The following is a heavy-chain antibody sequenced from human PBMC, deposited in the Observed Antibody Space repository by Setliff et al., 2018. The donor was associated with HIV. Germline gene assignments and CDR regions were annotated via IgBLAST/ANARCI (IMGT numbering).Heavy chain of an antibody. D-gene: IGHD3-10*01. CDR1: GFSLSPRGMS. CDR3: ARGSESLTYFDN. J-gene: IGHJ4*02. V-gene: IGHV2-70*11. CDR2: IDWDDAK. Sequence: SGPTLVNPTQTLTLTCTFSGFSLSPRGMSVSWIRQPPGKALEWLARIDWDDAKYYSTSLKTRLTTSKDTSKNQVVLTMTNMDPVGTATYYCARGSESLTYFDNLGPGTLVTVSS.